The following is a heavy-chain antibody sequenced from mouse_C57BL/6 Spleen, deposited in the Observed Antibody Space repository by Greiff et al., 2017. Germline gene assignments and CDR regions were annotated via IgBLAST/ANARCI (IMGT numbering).Heavy chain of an antibody. CDR2: IWRGGST. Sequence: VQLQQSGPGLVQPSHSLSITCTVSGFSLTSYGVHWVRQSPGKGLEWLGVIWRGGSTDSTAAFMSRLSITKDNSKSQVFFKMNSLQADDTAIYYCAKTRKLGQAWFAYWGQGTLVTVSA. D-gene: IGHD4-1*01. CDR1: GFSLTSYG. J-gene: IGHJ3*01. V-gene: IGHV2-5*01. CDR3: AKTRKLGQAWFAY.